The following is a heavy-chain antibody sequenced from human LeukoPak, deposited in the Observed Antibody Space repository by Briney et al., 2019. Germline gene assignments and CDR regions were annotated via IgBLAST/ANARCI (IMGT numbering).Heavy chain of an antibody. Sequence: GGSLRLSCAASGFTFSSSAMSWVRQAPGKGLEWVSAISNNGGYTYYADSVHGRFTISRDNSKSTLCLQMNSLRAEDTAVYYCAKPIGYCSDGSCYFPYWGQGTLVTVSS. D-gene: IGHD2-15*01. J-gene: IGHJ4*02. CDR3: AKPIGYCSDGSCYFPY. CDR2: ISNNGGYT. V-gene: IGHV3-23*01. CDR1: GFTFSSSA.